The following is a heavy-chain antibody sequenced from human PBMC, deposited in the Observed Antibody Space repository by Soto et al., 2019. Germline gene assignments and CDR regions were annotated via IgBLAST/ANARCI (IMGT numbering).Heavy chain of an antibody. CDR3: VRSIAVTGSYFSGLDV. J-gene: IGHJ6*02. V-gene: IGHV5-51*01. D-gene: IGHD6-19*01. CDR2: IYPGDSDT. Sequence: GESLKISCKGSGYSFTSFLIGWVRQTPGKGLEWVGIIYPGDSDTRYSPSFQGQVTISADKSISTAYLQWSSLKASDTAMYYCVRSIAVTGSYFSGLDVWGQGTKVTV. CDR1: GYSFTSFL.